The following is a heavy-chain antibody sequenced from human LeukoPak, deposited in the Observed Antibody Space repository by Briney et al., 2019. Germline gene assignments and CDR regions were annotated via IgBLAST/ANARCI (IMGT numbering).Heavy chain of an antibody. V-gene: IGHV4-59*01. Sequence: PSETLPLTCSVSGGSISGYYWSWIRRPPGKGLEWIGHIYYSGSADYNASLKSRATMFVDTSKNEFSLTLRSVTAADTAVYYCARVGDSSGYSVLDSWGQGTLVTVSS. CDR3: ARVGDSSGYSVLDS. CDR2: IYYSGSA. D-gene: IGHD3-22*01. CDR1: GGSISGYY. J-gene: IGHJ4*02.